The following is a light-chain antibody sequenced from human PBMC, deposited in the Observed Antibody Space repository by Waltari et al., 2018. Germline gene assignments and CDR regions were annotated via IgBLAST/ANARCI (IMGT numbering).Light chain of an antibody. Sequence: EIVMTQSPATLSVSPGERVTLSCRASHSLRSNLAWYQQKPGQAPRLRIYGASTRATGIPARFSGSGSGTEFTLTISSLQSEDFAVYYCQQYNNWPPFTFGQGTKLEIK. CDR2: GAS. CDR3: QQYNNWPPFT. V-gene: IGKV3-15*01. J-gene: IGKJ2*01. CDR1: HSLRSN.